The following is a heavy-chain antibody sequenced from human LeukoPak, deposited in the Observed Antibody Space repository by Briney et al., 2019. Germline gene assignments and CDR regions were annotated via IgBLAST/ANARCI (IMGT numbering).Heavy chain of an antibody. CDR2: IYYSGSS. J-gene: IGHJ5*02. D-gene: IGHD4-11*01. V-gene: IGHV4-39*01. CDR1: GGSITRSSYY. Sequence: SETLSLTCTVSGGSITRSSYYWGWIRQPPGKGLEWIGSIYYSGSSYYNPSLKSRVTISVDTSKKQFSLKLSSVTAADTAVYYCARGQDDYSSFYTWFDPWGQGTLVTVSS. CDR3: ARGQDDYSSFYTWFDP.